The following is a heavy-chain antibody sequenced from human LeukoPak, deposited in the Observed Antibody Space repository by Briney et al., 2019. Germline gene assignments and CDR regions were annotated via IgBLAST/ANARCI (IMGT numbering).Heavy chain of an antibody. CDR2: INPAGGSA. V-gene: IGHV1-46*01. CDR1: GYIFTTYY. Sequence: ASVKVSCKASGYIFTTYYMYWVRQAPREELEWMGIINPAGGSANYAQKFQGRVTMTRDMSTSTVYMELSSLRSEDTAVYYCARGRMARGEFHPWGQGTLVIVSS. J-gene: IGHJ5*02. D-gene: IGHD3-10*01. CDR3: ARGRMARGEFHP.